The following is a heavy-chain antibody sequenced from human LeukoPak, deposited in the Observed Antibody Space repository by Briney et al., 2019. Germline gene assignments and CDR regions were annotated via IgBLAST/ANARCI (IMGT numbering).Heavy chain of an antibody. D-gene: IGHD2-15*01. V-gene: IGHV3-7*05. J-gene: IGHJ5*02. CDR2: MNPDGSEK. CDR3: ARDPTYGSGA. Sequence: GGSLRLSCAASGFSFSTSWMSWVRQAPGKGLEWVANMNPDGSEKSYVDSVKGRFTISRDNAKNSLYLQMNGLRAEDTAVYYCARDPTYGSGAWGQGTLVTVSS. CDR1: GFSFSTSW.